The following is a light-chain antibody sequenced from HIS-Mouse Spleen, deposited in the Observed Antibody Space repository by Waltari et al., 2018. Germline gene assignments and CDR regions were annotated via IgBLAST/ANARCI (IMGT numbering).Light chain of an antibody. CDR2: GVS. V-gene: IGLV2-8*01. CDR3: SSYAGSNNVV. J-gene: IGLJ2*01. Sequence: QSALTQPPSASGSPGQSVTISCTGTSSDVGGYNYVSWYQQHPGKAPKRMIYGVSRRPSGVPERCSGSKSGNTASLTVSGLQAEDEADYYCSSYAGSNNVVFGGGTKLTVL. CDR1: SSDVGGYNY.